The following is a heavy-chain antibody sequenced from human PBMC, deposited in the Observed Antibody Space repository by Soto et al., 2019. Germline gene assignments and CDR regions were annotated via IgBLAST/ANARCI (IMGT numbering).Heavy chain of an antibody. Sequence: PGGSLRLSCAASGFTFSSHWMHWVRQAPGKGLEWVAVIRYDGSNKYYADSVKGRFTISRDNSKNTLYLQMNSLRAEDTAVYYCARESSGYDGIDYWGQGTLVTVPQ. CDR3: ARESSGYDGIDY. D-gene: IGHD5-12*01. CDR1: GFTFSSHW. CDR2: IRYDGSNK. V-gene: IGHV3-33*08. J-gene: IGHJ4*02.